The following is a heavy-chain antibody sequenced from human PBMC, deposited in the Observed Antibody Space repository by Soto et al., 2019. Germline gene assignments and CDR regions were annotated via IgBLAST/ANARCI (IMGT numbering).Heavy chain of an antibody. D-gene: IGHD6-13*01. CDR1: GGSISSSSYY. V-gene: IGHV4-61*01. CDR3: AREFRAASSSWFDP. J-gene: IGHJ5*02. Sequence: SETLSLTCTVSGGSISSSSYYWSWIRQPPGKGLEWIGYIYYSGSTNYNPSLKSRVTISVDTSKNQFSLKLSSVTAADTAVYYCAREFRAASSSWFDPWGQGTLVTVSS. CDR2: IYYSGST.